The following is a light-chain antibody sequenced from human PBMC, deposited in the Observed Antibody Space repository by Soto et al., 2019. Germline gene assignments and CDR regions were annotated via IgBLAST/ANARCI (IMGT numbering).Light chain of an antibody. CDR3: QPYNNWPLT. CDR2: DTS. CDR1: QSVSSN. V-gene: IGKV3D-15*01. J-gene: IGKJ4*01. Sequence: EIVMTQSPATLSVSPGERASLSCRASQSVSSNLAWYQQPPGQAPRLLIYDTSTRGTGVPARFSGSRSGPEFTLTINSLQSEDFAIYYCQPYNNWPLTFGGGTKVDIK.